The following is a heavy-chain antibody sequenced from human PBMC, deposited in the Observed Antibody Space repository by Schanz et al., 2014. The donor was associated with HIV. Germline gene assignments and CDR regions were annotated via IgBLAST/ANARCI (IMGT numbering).Heavy chain of an antibody. J-gene: IGHJ6*02. V-gene: IGHV3-33*01. Sequence: QVQLVESGGGVVQPGRSLRLSCAASGFTFSNYGMHWVRQAPGKGLEWVAIIWYDGRNRYYADSVKGRFTISRDNSKNTLYLQMNSLRAEDTAVYYCARDDCSGGSCYSNYYYGMDVWGQGTTVTVSS. CDR3: ARDDCSGGSCYSNYYYGMDV. CDR1: GFTFSNYG. D-gene: IGHD2-15*01. CDR2: IWYDGRNR.